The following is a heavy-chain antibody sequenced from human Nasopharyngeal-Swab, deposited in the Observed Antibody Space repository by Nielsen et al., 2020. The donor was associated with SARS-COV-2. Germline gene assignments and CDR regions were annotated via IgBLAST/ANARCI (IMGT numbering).Heavy chain of an antibody. CDR3: ARGNGQMDY. Sequence: VRQAPGKGLEWVSSISSSSSYIYYADSVKGRFTISRDNAKNSLYLQMNSLRAEDTAVYYCARGNGQMDYWGQGTLATVSS. V-gene: IGHV3-21*01. D-gene: IGHD5-24*01. CDR2: ISSSSSYI. J-gene: IGHJ4*02.